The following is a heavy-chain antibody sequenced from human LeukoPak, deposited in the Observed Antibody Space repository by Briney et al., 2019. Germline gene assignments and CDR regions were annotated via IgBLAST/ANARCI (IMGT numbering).Heavy chain of an antibody. CDR1: GFTFSSYD. CDR3: ARMGYYYYMDV. Sequence: GGSLRLSCAASGFTFSSYDMHWVRQATGKGLEWVSAIGTAGDTYYPGSVKGRFTISRENAKNSLYLQMNGLRAGDTAVYYCARMGYYYYMDVWGKGTTVTVSS. J-gene: IGHJ6*03. CDR2: IGTAGDT. V-gene: IGHV3-13*01. D-gene: IGHD5-24*01.